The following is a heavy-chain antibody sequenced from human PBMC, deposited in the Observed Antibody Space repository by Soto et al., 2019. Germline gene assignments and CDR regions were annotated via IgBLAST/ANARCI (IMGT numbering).Heavy chain of an antibody. J-gene: IGHJ6*02. Sequence: SGGSLRLSCAASGFTFSSYSMNWVRQAPGKGLEWVSSISSSSSYIYYADSVKGRFTISRDNAKNSLYLQMNSLRAEDTAVYYCARSSRSGTYGMDVWGQGTTVTVSS. CDR2: ISSSSSYI. D-gene: IGHD3-10*01. V-gene: IGHV3-21*01. CDR3: ARSSRSGTYGMDV. CDR1: GFTFSSYS.